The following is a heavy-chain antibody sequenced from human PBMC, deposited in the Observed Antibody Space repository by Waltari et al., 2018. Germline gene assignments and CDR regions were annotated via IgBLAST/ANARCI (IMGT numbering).Heavy chain of an antibody. D-gene: IGHD2-15*01. CDR2: VHCSGKS. J-gene: IGHJ4*01. V-gene: IGHV4-4*02. CDR3: ARDRGRGLYLDS. Sequence: WVRESAGEVLEWIGKVHCSGKSNYHPSFASRVIISLDASPRQFALKLLSATAADTGIYDGARDRGRGLYLDSWGQGILVTVS.